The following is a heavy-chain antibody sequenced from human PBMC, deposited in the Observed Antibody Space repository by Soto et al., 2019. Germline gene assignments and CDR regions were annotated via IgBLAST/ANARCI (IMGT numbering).Heavy chain of an antibody. Sequence: PGESLKISCKGSGYSFTSYWIGWVRQMPGKGLEWMGIIYPGDSDTRYSPTFQGQVTISADKSISTAYLQWSSLKASDTAMYYCARQEIAARYYYYYGMDVWGQGTTVTVSS. V-gene: IGHV5-51*01. CDR2: IYPGDSDT. J-gene: IGHJ6*02. CDR1: GYSFTSYW. CDR3: ARQEIAARYYYYYGMDV. D-gene: IGHD6-25*01.